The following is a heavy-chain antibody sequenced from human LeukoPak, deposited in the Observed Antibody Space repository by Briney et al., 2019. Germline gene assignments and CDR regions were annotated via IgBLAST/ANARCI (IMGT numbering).Heavy chain of an antibody. V-gene: IGHV1-2*02. Sequence: ASVKVSCKASGFTFTAYYLHWVRQAPGQRLEWMGWINPNSGGTNYAQKFQGRVTMTRDTSISTAYMELSRLRSDDTAVYYCSRGPHWDPHFDFWGQGALVTVSS. D-gene: IGHD7-27*01. J-gene: IGHJ4*02. CDR3: SRGPHWDPHFDF. CDR2: INPNSGGT. CDR1: GFTFTAYY.